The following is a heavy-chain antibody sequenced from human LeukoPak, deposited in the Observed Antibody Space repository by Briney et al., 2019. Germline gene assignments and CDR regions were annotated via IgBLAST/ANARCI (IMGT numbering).Heavy chain of an antibody. CDR2: ISSGSEYI. J-gene: IGHJ4*02. D-gene: IGHD3-3*01. CDR1: GFTFSSYS. Sequence: NPGRSLRLSCAASGFTFSSYSMNWVRQAPGKGLEWVSAISSGSEYIYYADSVKGRFTISRDNAKNSLYLQMNSLRAEDTAVYYCARDLRRVLEFDHWGQGTLVTVSS. V-gene: IGHV3-21*01. CDR3: ARDLRRVLEFDH.